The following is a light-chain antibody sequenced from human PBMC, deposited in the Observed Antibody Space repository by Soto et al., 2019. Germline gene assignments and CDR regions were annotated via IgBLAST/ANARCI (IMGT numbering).Light chain of an antibody. CDR3: LQDCYYPLT. J-gene: IGKJ4*01. V-gene: IGKV1-6*01. CDR1: QGIGND. Sequence: AIQMTQSPSSLSASVGDRVNITCRASQGIGNDLGWYQQKPGKAPKLLIYAASNLPSGVPARFSGSGSGTDFTLTISGLHPDDFATYYWLQDCYYPLTFGGGTKVEVK. CDR2: AAS.